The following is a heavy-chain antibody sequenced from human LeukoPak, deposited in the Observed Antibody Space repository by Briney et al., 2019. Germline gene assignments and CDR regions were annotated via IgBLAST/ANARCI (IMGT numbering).Heavy chain of an antibody. CDR2: ISSSSSYI. Sequence: PGGSLRLSCAASGFTFSSYTMNWVRQAPGKGLEWVSSISSSSSYIYYADSVKGRFTISRDNAKNSLYLQMNSLRAEDTAVYYCAREAGGFWSGSYYYYYYMDVWGKGTTVTVSS. J-gene: IGHJ6*03. V-gene: IGHV3-21*01. CDR1: GFTFSSYT. CDR3: AREAGGFWSGSYYYYYYMDV. D-gene: IGHD3-3*01.